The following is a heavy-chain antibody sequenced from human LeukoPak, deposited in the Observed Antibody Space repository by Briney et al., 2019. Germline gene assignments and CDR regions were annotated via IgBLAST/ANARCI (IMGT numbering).Heavy chain of an antibody. CDR1: GGSISSGGYY. CDR3: ARVSGRAAAGYFDY. Sequence: PSQTLSLTCTVSGGSISSGGYYWSWIRLHPGKGLEWIGYIYYSGSTSYNPSLKSRVTISVDTSKNQFPLKLSSVTAADTAVYYCARVSGRAAAGYFDYWGQGTLVTVSS. D-gene: IGHD6-13*01. V-gene: IGHV4-31*03. J-gene: IGHJ4*02. CDR2: IYYSGST.